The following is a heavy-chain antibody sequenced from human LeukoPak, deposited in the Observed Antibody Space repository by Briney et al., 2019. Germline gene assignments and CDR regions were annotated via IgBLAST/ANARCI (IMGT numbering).Heavy chain of an antibody. CDR1: GFNFRSHD. D-gene: IGHD5-24*01. Sequence: GGSLRLSCTASGFNFRSHDMHWVRQAPGKGLEWVAFLTYDGSNHYYADSVKGRLTISRDNSKSTLFLQMNNLRPEDTALYYCAKDDGWLQLGGIDHWGQGTLVTVSS. CDR2: LTYDGSNH. J-gene: IGHJ4*02. V-gene: IGHV3-30*02. CDR3: AKDDGWLQLGGIDH.